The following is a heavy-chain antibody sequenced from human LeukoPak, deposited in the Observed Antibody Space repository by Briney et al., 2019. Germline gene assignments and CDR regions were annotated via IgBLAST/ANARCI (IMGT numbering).Heavy chain of an antibody. D-gene: IGHD3-10*01. CDR2: MNPNSGNT. V-gene: IGHV1-8*01. CDR3: ARGHGALLWFGETEYFQH. J-gene: IGHJ1*01. Sequence: ASVKVSCKASGYTFTSYDINWVRQATGQGLEWMGWMNPNSGNTGYAQKFQGRVTMPRNTSISTAYMELGSLRSEDTAVYYCARGHGALLWFGETEYFQHWGQGTLVTVSS. CDR1: GYTFTSYD.